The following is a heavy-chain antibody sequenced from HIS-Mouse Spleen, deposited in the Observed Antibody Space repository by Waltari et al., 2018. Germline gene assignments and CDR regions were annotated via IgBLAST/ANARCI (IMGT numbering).Heavy chain of an antibody. J-gene: IGHJ2*01. Sequence: QLQLQESGPGLVKPSETLSLTCTVSGCSISSSSYYWGWSRQPPGKGLGWIGSIYYRGSTYYNPSLKSRVTISVDTSKNQFSLKLSSVTAADTAVYYCAREIPYSSSWYDWYFDLWGRGTLVTVSS. CDR1: GCSISSSSYY. CDR3: AREIPYSSSWYDWYFDL. D-gene: IGHD6-13*01. V-gene: IGHV4-39*07. CDR2: IYYRGST.